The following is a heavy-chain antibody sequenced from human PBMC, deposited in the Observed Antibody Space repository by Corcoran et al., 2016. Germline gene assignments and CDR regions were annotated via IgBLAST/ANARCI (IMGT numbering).Heavy chain of an antibody. CDR2: IDPSDSYT. CDR1: GYSFTSYW. J-gene: IGHJ5*02. D-gene: IGHD2-2*01. CDR3: ARGGLRDLPAASPFDP. V-gene: IGHV5-10-1*03. Sequence: EVQLVQSGAEVKKPGESLRISCKGSGYSFTSYWISWVRQMPGKGLEWMGRIDPSDSYTNYSPSFQGHVTISADKSISTAYLQWSSLKASDTAMYYCARGGLRDLPAASPFDPWGQGTLVTVSS.